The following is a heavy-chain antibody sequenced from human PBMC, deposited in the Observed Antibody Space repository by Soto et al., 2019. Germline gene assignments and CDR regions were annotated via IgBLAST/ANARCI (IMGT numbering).Heavy chain of an antibody. Sequence: ASVKCSFKASGYTFTGYYMHWVRQAPGQGLECMGWINPNSGGTNYAQKFQGRVTMTRDTSISTAYMELSRLRSDDTAVYYCARDRTYVTFDSCGHGTLVTVS. V-gene: IGHV1-2*02. J-gene: IGHJ4*03. CDR1: GYTFTGYY. CDR2: INPNSGGT. D-gene: IGHD3-10*02. CDR3: ARDRTYVTFDS.